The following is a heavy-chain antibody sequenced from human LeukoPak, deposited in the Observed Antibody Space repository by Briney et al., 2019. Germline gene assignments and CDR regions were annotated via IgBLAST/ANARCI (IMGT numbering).Heavy chain of an antibody. J-gene: IGHJ5*02. CDR2: INHSGST. CDR3: ARGRSTRIPWFDP. Sequence: LETLSLTCAVYGGSFSGYYWSWIRQPPGKGLEWIGEINHSGSTNYNPSLKSRVTISVDTSKNQFSLKLSSVTAADTAVYYCARGRSTRIPWFDPWGQGTLVTVSS. V-gene: IGHV4-34*01. CDR1: GGSFSGYY. D-gene: IGHD5-24*01.